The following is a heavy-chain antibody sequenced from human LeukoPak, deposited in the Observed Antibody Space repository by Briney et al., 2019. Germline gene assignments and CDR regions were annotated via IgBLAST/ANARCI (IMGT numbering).Heavy chain of an antibody. Sequence: SETLSLTCTVSGGSISSSSYYWGWIRQPPGKGLEWIGSIYYSGSTYYNPSLKSRVTISVDTSKNQFSLKLSSVTAADTAVYYCARHSRMATIQRPSFDYWGQGTLVTVSS. V-gene: IGHV4-39*01. D-gene: IGHD5-24*01. CDR1: GGSISSSSYY. CDR2: IYYSGST. J-gene: IGHJ4*02. CDR3: ARHSRMATIQRPSFDY.